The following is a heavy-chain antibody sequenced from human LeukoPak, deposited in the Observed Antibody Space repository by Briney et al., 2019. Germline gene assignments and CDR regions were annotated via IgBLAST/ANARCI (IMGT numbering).Heavy chain of an antibody. Sequence: ASVKVSCKASGYTFTAYYMHWVRQAPGQGLEWIGWIDTNSGGTNYAQKFQGRVTITRDTFIGTAYMELSSPISDDTAVYYCASEAYCSGGSCSLHRVASWGQGTLVTVSS. D-gene: IGHD2-15*01. CDR1: GYTFTAYY. CDR3: ASEAYCSGGSCSLHRVAS. V-gene: IGHV1-2*02. CDR2: IDTNSGGT. J-gene: IGHJ4*02.